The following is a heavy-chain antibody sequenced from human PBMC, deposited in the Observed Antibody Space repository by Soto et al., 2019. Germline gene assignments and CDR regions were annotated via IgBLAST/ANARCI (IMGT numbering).Heavy chain of an antibody. J-gene: IGHJ6*02. V-gene: IGHV4-39*01. Sequence: QLQLQESGPGLVKPSETLSLTCTVSGCSISSSSYCWGWIRQPPGKGLEWIGSIYYSGSTYYNPSLKSRLTISVDTSKNQFSLKLSSLTAAETAVYYCARLDRAYSYGMDVWGQGTTVTVSS. CDR3: ARLDRAYSYGMDV. CDR2: IYYSGST. CDR1: GCSISSSSYC. D-gene: IGHD3-22*01.